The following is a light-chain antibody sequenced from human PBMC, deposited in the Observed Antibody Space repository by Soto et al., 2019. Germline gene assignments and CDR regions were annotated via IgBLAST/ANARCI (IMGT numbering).Light chain of an antibody. CDR1: QSVSNNY. CDR3: QQYGSPPPYT. J-gene: IGKJ2*01. V-gene: IGKV3-20*01. Sequence: EVVLTQSPGTLSLSPGEIATLSCRASQSVSNNYLAWYQQKPGQGPRLLIVGSSDRATGIPDRFSGSGSGTDFTLTISRLEPEDFAVYYCQQYGSPPPYTFGQGTKLEIK. CDR2: GSS.